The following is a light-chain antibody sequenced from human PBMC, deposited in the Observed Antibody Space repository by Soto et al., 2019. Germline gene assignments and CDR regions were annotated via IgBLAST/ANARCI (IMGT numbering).Light chain of an antibody. CDR1: SSDVGRYNY. Sequence: QSALTQPRSVSGSPGQSVSISCTGTSSDVGRYNYVSWYQQHPGKAPKLMIYEVSKRPSGVPDRFSGSKSGNTASLTVSGLQAEDEADYYCSSYAGSNNYVFGTGTKLTVL. V-gene: IGLV2-8*01. CDR2: EVS. CDR3: SSYAGSNNYV. J-gene: IGLJ1*01.